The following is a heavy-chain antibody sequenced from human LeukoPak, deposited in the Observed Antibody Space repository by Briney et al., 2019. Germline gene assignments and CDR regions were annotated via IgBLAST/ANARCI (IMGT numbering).Heavy chain of an antibody. CDR3: AKYVWGSYPTFEDY. CDR1: GGSISSYY. CDR2: ISYSGST. D-gene: IGHD3-16*02. J-gene: IGHJ4*02. Sequence: SETLSLTCTASGGSISSYYWSWIRQPPGRGLERIGYISYSGSTNYNPSLKSRVTISVDTSKNQFSLKLSSVTAADTAVYYCAKYVWGSYPTFEDYWGQGTLVTVSS. V-gene: IGHV4-59*01.